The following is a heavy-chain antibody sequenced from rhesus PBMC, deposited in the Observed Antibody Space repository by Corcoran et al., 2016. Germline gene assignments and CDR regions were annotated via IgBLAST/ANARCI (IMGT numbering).Heavy chain of an antibody. V-gene: IGHV1S2*01. J-gene: IGHJ4*01. CDR1: GYTFTDSS. D-gene: IGHD6-25*01. Sequence: TASGYTFTDSSIPWGRPAPRHGLAWMGWINPYNGNTKYAQKFQGRVTMTRDTSTSTAYMELSSPRSEDTAVYYCAREGRAAAGPLDYWGQGVLVTVSS. CDR2: INPYNGNT. CDR3: AREGRAAAGPLDY.